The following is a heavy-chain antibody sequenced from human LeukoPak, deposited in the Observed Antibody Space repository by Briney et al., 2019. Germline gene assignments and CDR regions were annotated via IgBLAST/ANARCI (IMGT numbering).Heavy chain of an antibody. CDR2: IYYSGST. CDR1: GGSISSSSYY. CDR3: ARAGGDDSSGYYFLHLSY. Sequence: SETLSLTCTVSGGSISSSSYYWGWIRQPPGKGLEWIGSIYYSGSTYYNPSLKSRVTISVDTSKNQFSLKLSSVTAADTAVYYCARAGGDDSSGYYFLHLSYWGQGTLVTVSS. J-gene: IGHJ4*02. V-gene: IGHV4-39*07. D-gene: IGHD3-22*01.